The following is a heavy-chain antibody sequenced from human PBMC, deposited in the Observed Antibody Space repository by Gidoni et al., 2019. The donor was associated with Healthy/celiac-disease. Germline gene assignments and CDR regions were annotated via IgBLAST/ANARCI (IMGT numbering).Heavy chain of an antibody. D-gene: IGHD2-21*01. J-gene: IGHJ5*02. Sequence: QVQLVQSGAEVKKPGASVKVSCKVSGYTLTELSMHWVRQAHGNGLEWMGGFDPEDGETIYAQKFQGRVTMTEDTSTDTAYMELSSLRSEDTAVYYCATLGQQKASFDPWGQGTLVTVSS. CDR2: FDPEDGET. CDR3: ATLGQQKASFDP. V-gene: IGHV1-24*01. CDR1: GYTLTELS.